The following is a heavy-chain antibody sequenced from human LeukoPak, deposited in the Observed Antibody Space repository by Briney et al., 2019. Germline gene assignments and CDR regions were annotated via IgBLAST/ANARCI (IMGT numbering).Heavy chain of an antibody. D-gene: IGHD2-21*02. Sequence: GGSLRLSCAASGFTFDDYGMSWVRQAPGKGLEWVSGINWNGGSTGYADSVKGRFTISRDNAKNSPYLQMNSLRAEDTALYYCARGKTAYCGGDCYSGPFDYWGQGTLVTVSS. CDR1: GFTFDDYG. CDR2: INWNGGST. CDR3: ARGKTAYCGGDCYSGPFDY. J-gene: IGHJ4*02. V-gene: IGHV3-20*04.